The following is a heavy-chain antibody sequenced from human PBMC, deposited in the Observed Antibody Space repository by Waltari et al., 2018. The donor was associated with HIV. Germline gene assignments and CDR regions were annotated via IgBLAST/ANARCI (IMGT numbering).Heavy chain of an antibody. V-gene: IGHV4-39*01. CDR2: IYYSGST. D-gene: IGHD2-21*01. CDR3: ARLHIVTLVNY. Sequence: QLQLQESGPGLVKPSETLSLTCTVSGGSISSSSYYWGWLRQPPGKGLEWIGSIYYSGSTYYNPSLKSRVTISVDTSKNQFSLKLSSVTAADTAVYYCARLHIVTLVNYWGQGTLVTVSS. CDR1: GGSISSSSYY. J-gene: IGHJ4*02.